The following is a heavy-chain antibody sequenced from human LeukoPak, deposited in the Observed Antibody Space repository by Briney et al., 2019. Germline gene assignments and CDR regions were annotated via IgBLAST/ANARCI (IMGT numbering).Heavy chain of an antibody. Sequence: SETLSLTCAVYGGSLSGYYWSWIRQPPGKGLEWIGEINHSGSTNYNPSLKSRVTISVDTSKNQFSLKLRSVTAADTAVYYCARSGTTVTADYWGQGTLVTVSS. CDR1: GGSLSGYY. CDR3: ARSGTTVTADY. V-gene: IGHV4-34*01. D-gene: IGHD4-17*01. J-gene: IGHJ4*02. CDR2: INHSGST.